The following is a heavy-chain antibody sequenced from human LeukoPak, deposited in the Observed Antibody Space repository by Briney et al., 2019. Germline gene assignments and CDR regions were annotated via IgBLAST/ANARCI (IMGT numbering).Heavy chain of an antibody. V-gene: IGHV3-48*04. CDR2: ISSSSSTI. Sequence: GGSLRLSCAASGFTFSSYSMNWVRQAPGKGLEWVSYISSSSSTIYYADSVKGRFTISRDNAKNSLYLQMNSLRVEDTAVYYCAREGERNGMDVWGQGTTVTVSS. CDR1: GFTFSSYS. J-gene: IGHJ6*02. D-gene: IGHD2-21*01. CDR3: AREGERNGMDV.